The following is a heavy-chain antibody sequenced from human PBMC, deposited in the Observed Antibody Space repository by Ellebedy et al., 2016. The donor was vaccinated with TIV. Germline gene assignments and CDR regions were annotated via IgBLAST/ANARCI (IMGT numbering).Heavy chain of an antibody. Sequence: SETLSLTXTVSGGSISSGGYYWNWIRQHPGKGLEWIGNIYSDGSTYYSPSLKSRLTISIDTSKNQFSLNLDSLTAADSAIYYCARAYRVSRSYSPKDAFDVWGQGTMVTVSS. CDR1: GGSISSGGYY. J-gene: IGHJ3*01. CDR3: ARAYRVSRSYSPKDAFDV. CDR2: IYSDGST. D-gene: IGHD1-26*01. V-gene: IGHV4-31*03.